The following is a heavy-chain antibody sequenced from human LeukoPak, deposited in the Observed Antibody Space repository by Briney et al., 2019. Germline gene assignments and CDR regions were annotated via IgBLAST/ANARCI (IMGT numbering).Heavy chain of an antibody. CDR3: ATEGGSGSYYGDDAFDM. D-gene: IGHD3-10*01. J-gene: IGHJ3*02. CDR2: VKSKADDGTT. Sequence: GSLRLSCEASGFSFTNTWMSWVRQAPGKGLEWVGRVKSKADDGTTDYAAPVQGRFTISRDDSKNTLSLQMNSLKTEDTAVYYCATEGGSGSYYGDDAFDMWGQGTMVTVSS. V-gene: IGHV3-15*01. CDR1: GFSFTNTW.